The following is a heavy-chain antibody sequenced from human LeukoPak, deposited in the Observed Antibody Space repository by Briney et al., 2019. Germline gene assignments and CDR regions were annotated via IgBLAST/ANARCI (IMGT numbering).Heavy chain of an antibody. CDR2: INHSGST. V-gene: IGHV4-34*01. CDR3: ARGGGSSSKYYYYYYGMDV. CDR1: GGSFSGYY. D-gene: IGHD6-13*01. Sequence: SETLSLTCAVYGGSFSGYYWSWIRQPPGRGLEWIGEINHSGSTNYNPSLKSRVTISVDTSKNQFSLKLSSVTAADTAVYYCARGGGSSSKYYYYYYGMDVWGQGTTVTVSS. J-gene: IGHJ6*02.